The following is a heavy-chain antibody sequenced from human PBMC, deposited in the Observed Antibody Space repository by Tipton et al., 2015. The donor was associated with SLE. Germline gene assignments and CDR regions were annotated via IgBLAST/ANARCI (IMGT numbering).Heavy chain of an antibody. Sequence: TLSLTCAVYGGSISSGSYYWSWIRQPAGKGLEWIGYIYTSGSTNYNPSLKSRVTISVDTSKNQFSLKLSSVTAADTAVYYCARGGLDWYFDLWGRGTLVTVSS. CDR2: IYTSGST. CDR3: ARGGLDWYFDL. D-gene: IGHD3/OR15-3a*01. J-gene: IGHJ2*01. CDR1: GGSISSGSYY. V-gene: IGHV4-61*09.